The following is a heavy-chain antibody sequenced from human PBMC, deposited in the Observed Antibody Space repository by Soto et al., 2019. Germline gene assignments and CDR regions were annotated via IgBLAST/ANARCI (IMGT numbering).Heavy chain of an antibody. D-gene: IGHD3-10*01. CDR2: TYYRSKWFH. CDR1: GDSVSSDITS. J-gene: IGHJ3*01. V-gene: IGHV6-1*01. Sequence: QGQLQQSGPGLVKPSQTLSLTCAISGDSVSSDITSWNWLRQSPSRGLEWLGRTYYRSKWFHDYAASVKSRITINPDTSKNQFSLELNSMTPEYTAVYYCARGNALDVWGQGTVVTVSS. CDR3: ARGNALDV.